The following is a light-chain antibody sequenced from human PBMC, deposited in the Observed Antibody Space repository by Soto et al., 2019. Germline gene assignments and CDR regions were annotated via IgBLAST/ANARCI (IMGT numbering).Light chain of an antibody. J-gene: IGLJ3*02. CDR3: QSADSSGTYFWV. CDR2: KDS. CDR1: ALPKQY. Sequence: SYELTQPPSVSVSPGQTARITCSGDALPKQYAYWYQQKPGQAPVLVIYKDSERPSGNPERFSGSSSGTTVTLTISGVQAEDEADYYCQSADSSGTYFWVFGGGTKLTVL. V-gene: IGLV3-25*02.